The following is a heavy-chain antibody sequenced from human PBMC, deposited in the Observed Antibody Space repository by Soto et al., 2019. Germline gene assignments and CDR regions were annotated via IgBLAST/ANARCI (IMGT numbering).Heavy chain of an antibody. CDR2: ISRSGSSI. CDR3: ARVGYCSSPTCYGYFDF. J-gene: IGHJ4*02. V-gene: IGHV3-21*01. CDR1: GFIFSSYS. D-gene: IGHD2-2*03. Sequence: EVQLVESGGGLVKPGGSLRLSCAASGFIFSSYSINWVRQAPGRGLEWVPKISRSGSSIYYADSVRGRFTISRDNAKNSLYLQLNSLRAEDTAVYYCARVGYCSSPTCYGYFDFWGPGTLVTVSS.